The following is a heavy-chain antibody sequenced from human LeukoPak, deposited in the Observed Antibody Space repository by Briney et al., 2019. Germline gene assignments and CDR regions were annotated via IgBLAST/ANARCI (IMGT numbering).Heavy chain of an antibody. V-gene: IGHV3-33*01. CDR2: IWYDGTNE. J-gene: IGHJ4*02. CDR1: GFTFSTYG. Sequence: GRSLRLSCSASGFTFSTYGMNWVRQAPGKGLEWVAVIWYDGTNEYYTDSVKGRFTISRDKSENTLYLQMNRLSAEDTAVYYCARDRDSSGYNYYFDYWGQGTLVTVSS. D-gene: IGHD3-22*01. CDR3: ARDRDSSGYNYYFDY.